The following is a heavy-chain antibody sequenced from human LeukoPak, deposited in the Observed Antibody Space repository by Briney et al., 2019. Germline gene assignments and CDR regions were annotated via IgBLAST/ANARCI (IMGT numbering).Heavy chain of an antibody. CDR3: AKAYGSGSFDY. J-gene: IGHJ4*02. CDR2: ISYDGSNK. Sequence: GGSLRLSCAASGFTFSSYAMHWVRQAPGKGLEWVAVISYDGSNKYYADSVKGRFTISRDNSKNTLYLQMNSLRPDDTAVYYCAKAYGSGSFDYWGQGTLVTVSS. D-gene: IGHD3-10*01. CDR1: GFTFSSYA. V-gene: IGHV3-30*04.